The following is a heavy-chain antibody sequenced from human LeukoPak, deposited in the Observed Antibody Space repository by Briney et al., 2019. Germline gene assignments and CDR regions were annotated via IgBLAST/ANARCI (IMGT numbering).Heavy chain of an antibody. CDR2: INPNGGDT. Sequence: GASVKVSCKASVYTFKNYYIHWVRQAPGQGLEWMGWINPNGGDTHFAQKFQGRVTMTRDTSISTAHMEMSRLRFDDTAVYYCGRGSRSSFDYWGQGTLVTVSS. CDR3: GRGSRSSFDY. V-gene: IGHV1-2*02. CDR1: VYTFKNYY. J-gene: IGHJ4*02. D-gene: IGHD6-6*01.